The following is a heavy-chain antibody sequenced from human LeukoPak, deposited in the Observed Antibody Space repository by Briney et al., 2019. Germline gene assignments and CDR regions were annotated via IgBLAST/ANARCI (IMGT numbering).Heavy chain of an antibody. CDR1: GGSVSSGSYY. V-gene: IGHV4-61*01. Sequence: SETLSLTCTVSGGSVSSGSYYWTWIRRPPGKGLEWIGYISYSGSTNYNPSLKSRVTISVDTSKNQFSLNLSSVTAADTAVYYCARRGSGGRSFDIWGQGTMVTVSS. J-gene: IGHJ3*02. D-gene: IGHD2-15*01. CDR3: ARRGSGGRSFDI. CDR2: ISYSGST.